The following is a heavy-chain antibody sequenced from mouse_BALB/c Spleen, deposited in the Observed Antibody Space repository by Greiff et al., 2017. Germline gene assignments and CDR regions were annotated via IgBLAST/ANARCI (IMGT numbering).Heavy chain of an antibody. CDR3: ARVITTVVAPYAMDY. Sequence: EVHLVESGGGLVQPGGSRNLSCAASGFTFSDYGMAWVRQAPGKGPEWVAFISNLAYSIYYADTVTGRFTISRENAKNTLYLEMSSLRSEDTAMYYCARVITTVVAPYAMDYWGQGTSVTVSS. D-gene: IGHD1-1*01. J-gene: IGHJ4*01. V-gene: IGHV5-15*02. CDR1: GFTFSDYG. CDR2: ISNLAYSI.